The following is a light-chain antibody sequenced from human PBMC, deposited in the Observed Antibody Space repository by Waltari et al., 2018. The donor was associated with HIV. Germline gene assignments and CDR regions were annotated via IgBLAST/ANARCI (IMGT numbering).Light chain of an antibody. Sequence: QSVLTQPPSASGTPRQRVTISCSGSSSNIGSYYVYWYQQLPGTAPKLLIYRNNQRPSGVPDRFSGSKSGTSASLAINGLRSEDEADYYCAAWTDSLTAVVFGGGTKLSVL. J-gene: IGLJ2*01. CDR3: AAWTDSLTAVV. CDR1: SSNIGSYY. CDR2: RNN. V-gene: IGLV1-47*01.